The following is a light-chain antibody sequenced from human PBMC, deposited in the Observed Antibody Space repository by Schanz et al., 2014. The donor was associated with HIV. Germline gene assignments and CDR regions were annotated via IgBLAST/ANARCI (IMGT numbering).Light chain of an antibody. CDR1: SSNIGADYD. V-gene: IGLV1-40*01. CDR3: QSYDSSLSGSV. Sequence: SVLTQPPSVSGAPGQRVAISCTGSSSNIGADYDVHWYQQLPGTAPKLLIYGNSNRPAGVPDRFSGSKSGTSAYLAITGLQAEDEADYYCQSYDSSLSGSVFGGGTKLTVL. CDR2: GNS. J-gene: IGLJ2*01.